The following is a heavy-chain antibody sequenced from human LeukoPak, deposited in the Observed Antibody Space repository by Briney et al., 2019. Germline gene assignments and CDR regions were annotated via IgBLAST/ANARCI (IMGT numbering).Heavy chain of an antibody. CDR1: GGSLSGYY. CDR2: INHSGST. J-gene: IGHJ4*02. Sequence: PSETLSLTCAVYGGSLSGYYWSWIRQPPGKGLEWIGEINHSGSTNYNPSLKSRVTISVDTSKNQFSLKLSSVTAADTAVYYCARAPSQTPFDYWGQGTLVTVSS. V-gene: IGHV4-34*01. CDR3: ARAPSQTPFDY.